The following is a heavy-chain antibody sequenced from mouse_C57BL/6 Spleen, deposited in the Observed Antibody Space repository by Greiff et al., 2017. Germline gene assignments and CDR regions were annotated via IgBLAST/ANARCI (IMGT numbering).Heavy chain of an antibody. CDR3: ARGKNGNAMDY. CDR2: ISYDGSN. V-gene: IGHV3-6*01. CDR1: GYSITSGYY. J-gene: IGHJ4*01. Sequence: DVKLQESGPGLVKPSQSLSLTCSVTGYSITSGYYWNWIRQFPGNKLEWMGYISYDGSNNYNPSLKNRISITRDTSKNQFFLKLNSVTTEDTATYYCARGKNGNAMDYWGQGTSVTVSS.